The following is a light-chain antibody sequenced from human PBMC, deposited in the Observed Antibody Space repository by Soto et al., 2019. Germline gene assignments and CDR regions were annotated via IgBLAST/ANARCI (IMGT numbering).Light chain of an antibody. J-gene: IGLJ2*01. V-gene: IGLV2-23*01. CDR2: EGS. CDR3: CSYAGSSGA. Sequence: SALTQPASVSGSPGQSITISCTGTSSDVGSYNLVSWYQQHPGKAPKLMIYEGSKRPSGVSNRFSGSKSGNTASLTISGLQAEDEADYYCCSYAGSSGAFGGGTKLTVL. CDR1: SSDVGSYNL.